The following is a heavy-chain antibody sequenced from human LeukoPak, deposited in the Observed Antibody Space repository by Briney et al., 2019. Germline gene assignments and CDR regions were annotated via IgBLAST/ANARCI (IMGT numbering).Heavy chain of an antibody. CDR3: ARTSPLTTVTY. Sequence: SGGSLRLSCAASGFTVSSNYMSWVRQAPGEGLEWVSVIYSGGSTYYADSVKGRFTISRDNSKNTLYLQMNSLRAEDTAVYYCARTSPLTTVTYWGQGTLVTVSS. CDR1: GFTVSSNY. V-gene: IGHV3-53*01. J-gene: IGHJ4*02. D-gene: IGHD4-11*01. CDR2: IYSGGST.